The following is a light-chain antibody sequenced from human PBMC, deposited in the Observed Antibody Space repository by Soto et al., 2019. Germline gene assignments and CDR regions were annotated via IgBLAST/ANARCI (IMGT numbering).Light chain of an antibody. CDR3: QQYGSSPPWT. CDR2: GAS. J-gene: IGKJ1*01. Sequence: EIVLTQSPGTLSLSPVERATLSCRASQSVSSSYLAWYQQKPGQAPRLLIYGASSRATGIPDRFSGSVSGTGFTLTISRLEPEDFAVYYCQQYGSSPPWTFGQGTKV. CDR1: QSVSSSY. V-gene: IGKV3-20*01.